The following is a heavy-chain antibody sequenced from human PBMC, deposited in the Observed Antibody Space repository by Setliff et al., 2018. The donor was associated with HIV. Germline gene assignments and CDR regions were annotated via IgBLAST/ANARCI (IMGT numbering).Heavy chain of an antibody. V-gene: IGHV4-59*01. Sequence: PSETLSLTCTVSGGSISSYYWSWIRQPPGKGLEWIGYIYYSGSTNYNPSLKSRVTISVDTSKNQFSLKLSSGTAADTAVCYCARGVGEYYNFWSGYPAWYFDLWGRGTLVTVSS. CDR2: IYYSGST. CDR3: ARGVGEYYNFWSGYPAWYFDL. J-gene: IGHJ2*01. CDR1: GGSISSYY. D-gene: IGHD3-3*01.